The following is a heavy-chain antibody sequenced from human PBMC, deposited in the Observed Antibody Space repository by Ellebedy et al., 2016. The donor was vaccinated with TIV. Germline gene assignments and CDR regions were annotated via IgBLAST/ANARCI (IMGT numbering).Heavy chain of an antibody. J-gene: IGHJ4*02. V-gene: IGHV1-3*01. CDR2: INAGNGNT. D-gene: IGHD3-22*01. CDR3: ARNRDCSGYYFFY. CDR1: GCTFTSYA. Sequence: AASVKVSCKASGCTFTSYAMHWVRQAPGKRLEWMGWINAGNGNTKYSQKFQGRVTITRDNSASTTYMDVNSLKSEDTAVYYCARNRDCSGYYFFYWGQGTLVTVSS.